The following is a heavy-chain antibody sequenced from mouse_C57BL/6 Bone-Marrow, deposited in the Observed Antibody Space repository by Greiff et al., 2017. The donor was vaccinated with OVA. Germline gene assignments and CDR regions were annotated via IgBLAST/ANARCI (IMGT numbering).Heavy chain of an antibody. J-gene: IGHJ2*01. Sequence: QVQLQQSGAELMKPGASVKLSCKATGYTFTGYWIEWVKQRPGHGLEWIGEILPGSGGTNYNEKFKGKATFTADTSSNTAYMQLSSLTTEDSASYYCARRAGTLDYWGQGTTLTVSS. V-gene: IGHV1-9*01. CDR3: ARRAGTLDY. CDR2: ILPGSGGT. CDR1: GYTFTGYW. D-gene: IGHD3-3*01.